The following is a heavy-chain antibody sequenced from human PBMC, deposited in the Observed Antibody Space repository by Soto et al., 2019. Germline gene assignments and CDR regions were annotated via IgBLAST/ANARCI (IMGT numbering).Heavy chain of an antibody. CDR3: AREAGYASEMDV. CDR2: ISYDGSNK. V-gene: IGHV3-30-3*01. J-gene: IGHJ6*02. CDR1: GFTFSSYA. D-gene: IGHD3-16*01. Sequence: QAQLVESGGGVVQPGRSLRLSCAASGFTFSSYAMHWVRQAPGKGLEWVAVISYDGSNKYYADSVKGRFTISRDNSKNTLYLQMNSLRAEDTAVYYCAREAGYASEMDVWGQGTTVTVSS.